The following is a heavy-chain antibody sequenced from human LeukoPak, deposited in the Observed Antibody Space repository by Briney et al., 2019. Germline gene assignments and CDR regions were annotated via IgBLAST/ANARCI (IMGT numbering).Heavy chain of an antibody. J-gene: IGHJ4*02. V-gene: IGHV4-59*11. CDR1: GGSISSHY. D-gene: IGHD6-6*01. CDR3: ARAVAARPPYYFDY. CDR2: IYYSGST. Sequence: KPSETLSLTCTVSGGSISSHYWSWIRQPPGEGLVWIGYIYYSGSTNYNPSLKSRVTISVDTSKNQFSLKLSSVTAADAAVYYCARAVAARPPYYFDYWGQGTLVTVSS.